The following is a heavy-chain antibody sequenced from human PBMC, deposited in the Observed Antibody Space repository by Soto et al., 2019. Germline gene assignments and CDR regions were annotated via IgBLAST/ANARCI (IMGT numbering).Heavy chain of an antibody. Sequence: EVQLVESGGGLVKPGGSLRLSCAASGFTFSTYSMNWVRQAPGKGLEWVSSISSSGNYIYYAYSMKGRFTVSRDNAKNSLFLQMDSLRAEDTAVYYCARDRSDYGGYDYWGQGALVTVSS. J-gene: IGHJ4*02. V-gene: IGHV3-21*01. CDR3: ARDRSDYGGYDY. CDR1: GFTFSTYS. D-gene: IGHD4-17*01. CDR2: ISSSGNYI.